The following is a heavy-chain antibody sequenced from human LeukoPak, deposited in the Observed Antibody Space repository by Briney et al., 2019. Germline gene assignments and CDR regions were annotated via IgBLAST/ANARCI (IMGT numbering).Heavy chain of an antibody. CDR3: ARSGDYAEGFDS. V-gene: IGHV3-21*01. CDR1: GFTFSSYS. J-gene: IGHJ4*02. CDR2: ITSSSNLI. Sequence: GGSLRLSCAASGFTFSSYSMNWVHQAPGKGLEWVSCITSSSNLIYYEDSVKGRFSMSRDNAKNSLYLQMNSLRAEDTAVYYCARSGDYAEGFDSWGQGTLVTVSS. D-gene: IGHD4-17*01.